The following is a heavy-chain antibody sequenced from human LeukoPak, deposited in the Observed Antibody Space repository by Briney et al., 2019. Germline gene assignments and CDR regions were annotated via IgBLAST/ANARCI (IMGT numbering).Heavy chain of an antibody. Sequence: PGESLRLSCAAAGFTFGTYAMTWVRQAPGKGLEWVSSISGSGDSTYYADSVKGRFTISRDNSKKTLSLQMNTLRAEDTAIYYCAKDLRWYYVTTGFYSFYYWVQGTLVTVSS. D-gene: IGHD3-22*01. J-gene: IGHJ4*02. CDR1: GFTFGTYA. CDR3: AKDLRWYYVTTGFYSFYY. CDR2: ISGSGDST. V-gene: IGHV3-23*01.